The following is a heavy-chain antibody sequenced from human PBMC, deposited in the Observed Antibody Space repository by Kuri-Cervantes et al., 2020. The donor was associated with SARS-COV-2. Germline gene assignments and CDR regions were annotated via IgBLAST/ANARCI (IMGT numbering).Heavy chain of an antibody. CDR1: GASISSNTSY. CDR2: YDESGDT. J-gene: IGHJ1*01. V-gene: IGHV4-39*01. D-gene: IGHD3-3*02. CDR3: ARHYAFDSFHQ. Sequence: SETLSLSCTVSGASISSNTSYWGWMRQAPGKGREWLVSYDESGDTYYSSSLKSRLRPSVDTSKTQHPLKLTSVTAAEAAKYCCARHYAFDSFHQWGQGTQVTVSS.